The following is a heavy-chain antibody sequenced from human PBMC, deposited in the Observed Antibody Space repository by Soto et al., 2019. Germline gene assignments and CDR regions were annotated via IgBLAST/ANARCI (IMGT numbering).Heavy chain of an antibody. CDR1: GYTFSNND. V-gene: IGHV1-8*01. Sequence: QVQLVQSGAELKKPGASVKVSCKASGYTFSNNDMNWVRQATGQGPEWIGWVNPNNGDTGYAQKFQGRFTLTTDISATTTCMDLYSLRSEDTAIYYCATDWGKGSALDFDYWGQGTLITVSS. CDR3: ATDWGKGSALDFDY. J-gene: IGHJ4*02. D-gene: IGHD7-27*01. CDR2: VNPNNGDT.